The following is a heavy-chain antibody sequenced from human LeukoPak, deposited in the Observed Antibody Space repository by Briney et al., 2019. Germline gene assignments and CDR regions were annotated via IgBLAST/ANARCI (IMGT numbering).Heavy chain of an antibody. V-gene: IGHV3-21*01. Sequence: RGSLRLSCAASGFTFSSYSMGWVRQAPESGLEWVSSISSSSSYIYYADSVKGRFNISRDNAKNSLYLQMNSLRAEDTAVYYCARDLLFYYDSSGYYPFDYWGQGTLVTVSS. CDR1: GFTFSSYS. CDR2: ISSSSSYI. D-gene: IGHD3-22*01. CDR3: ARDLLFYYDSSGYYPFDY. J-gene: IGHJ4*02.